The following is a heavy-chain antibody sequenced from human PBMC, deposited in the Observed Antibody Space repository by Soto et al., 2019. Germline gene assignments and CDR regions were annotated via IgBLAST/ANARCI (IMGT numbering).Heavy chain of an antibody. Sequence: PGGSLRLSCVASRFTFSHYTLKWVRRSPGRGLEXVSTISDPPTDHAHYAESVRGRFTISRDDSRDTVFLQMDSLRAEDTAVYYCTTRMNAHFDYWGEGVLVTVSS. D-gene: IGHD2-2*01. CDR1: RFTFSHYT. J-gene: IGHJ4*02. CDR3: TTRMNAHFDY. CDR2: ISDPPTDHA. V-gene: IGHV3-23*01.